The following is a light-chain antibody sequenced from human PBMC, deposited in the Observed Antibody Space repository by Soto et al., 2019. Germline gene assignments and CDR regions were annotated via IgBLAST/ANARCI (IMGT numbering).Light chain of an antibody. J-gene: IGLJ1*01. CDR1: SSDVGGYNY. Sequence: QSALTQPPSASGSPGQSVTISCTGTSSDVGGYNYVSWYQQHPGKAPKLMIYEVTKRPSGVPDRFSGSKSGNTASLTVSGLQAEDEADYYCSSYAGSNNLGVFGTGTKFTVL. V-gene: IGLV2-8*01. CDR2: EVT. CDR3: SSYAGSNNLGV.